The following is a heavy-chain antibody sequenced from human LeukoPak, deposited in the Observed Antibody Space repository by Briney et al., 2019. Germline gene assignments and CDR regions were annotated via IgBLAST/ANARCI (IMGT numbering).Heavy chain of an antibody. D-gene: IGHD4-17*01. V-gene: IGHV1-69*04. Sequence: GASVKVSCKASGGTFSSYAISWVRQAPGQGLEWMGRIIPILGIANYAQKFQGRVTITADKSTSTAYMELSSLRSEDTAVYYCASPSHIPARDYGPIYYYYGMDVWGQGTTVTVPS. CDR2: IIPILGIA. CDR3: ASPSHIPARDYGPIYYYYGMDV. J-gene: IGHJ6*02. CDR1: GGTFSSYA.